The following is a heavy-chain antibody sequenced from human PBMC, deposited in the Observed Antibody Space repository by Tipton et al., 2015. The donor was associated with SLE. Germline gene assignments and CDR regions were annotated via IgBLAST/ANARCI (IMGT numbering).Heavy chain of an antibody. D-gene: IGHD1-1*01. Sequence: TLSLTCTVSDGSIDRYFWNWIRQPPGKGLEWIGYNNNTGSTNYNPSLKSRVTISVDTSKNQFSLKLKSVTAADTAVYYCARVPGLERSYYYNYYMDVWGKGTTVTVSS. CDR3: ARVPGLERSYYYNYYMDV. CDR2: NNNTGST. J-gene: IGHJ6*03. CDR1: DGSIDRYF. V-gene: IGHV4-59*01.